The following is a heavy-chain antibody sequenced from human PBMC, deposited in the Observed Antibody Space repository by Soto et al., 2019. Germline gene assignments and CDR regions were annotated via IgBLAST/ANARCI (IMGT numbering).Heavy chain of an antibody. CDR1: SGSITSSNW. D-gene: IGHD5-12*01. J-gene: IGHJ4*02. V-gene: IGHV4-4*02. CDR2: VGPSGYT. Sequence: QVQLQESGPGLVKPSGTLSLTCTVSSGSITSSNWWSWVRQSPGKGLEWIGEVGPSGYTNYIPSLKRRLTISLDKSTNRFSLRLTSVTAADTAVYYCARNGYGGYDFDSWGQGTLVTVSS. CDR3: ARNGYGGYDFDS.